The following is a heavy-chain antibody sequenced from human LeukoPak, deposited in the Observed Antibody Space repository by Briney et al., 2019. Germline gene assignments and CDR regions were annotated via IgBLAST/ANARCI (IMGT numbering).Heavy chain of an antibody. CDR1: GFTFSSYW. CDR2: INSDGSSI. J-gene: IGHJ4*02. CDR3: ATGRGVTRIDY. Sequence: GGSLRLSCAASGFTFSSYWTHWVRQAPGKGLVWVSRINSDGSSISYADSVKGRFTISRDNAKNTLDLQMNSLRAEDSAVYYCATGRGVTRIDYWGQGTLVTVSS. D-gene: IGHD5-18*01. V-gene: IGHV3-74*01.